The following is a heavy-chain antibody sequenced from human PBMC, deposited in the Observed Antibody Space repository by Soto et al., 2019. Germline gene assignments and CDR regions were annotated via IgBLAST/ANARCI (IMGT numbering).Heavy chain of an antibody. V-gene: IGHV4-34*01. CDR1: GGSIRGYY. J-gene: IGHJ4*02. CDR3: ARAPGVVTYSRV. D-gene: IGHD3-22*01. CDR2: FNHNGTI. Sequence: SETPSPTRPVCGGSIRGYYPNWLRQPPGKGLEWIGEFNHNGTINYNPSLESRASISLDTSKHQVSLRLTSVTAADTAVYFRARAPGVVTYSRVWGQGTLVTVSS.